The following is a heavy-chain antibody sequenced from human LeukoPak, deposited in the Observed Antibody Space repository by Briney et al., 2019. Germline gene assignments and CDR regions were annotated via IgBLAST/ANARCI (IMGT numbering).Heavy chain of an antibody. CDR3: ARAAAAAGTSHYYYYYMDV. CDR1: GGSISSYY. J-gene: IGHJ6*03. V-gene: IGHV4-59*01. CDR2: IYYSGST. Sequence: SETLSLTCTVSGGSISSYYWSWIRQPPGKGLEWIGYIYYSGSTNYNPSLKSRVTISVDTSKNQFSLKLSSVTAADTAVYYCARAAAAAGTSHYYYYYMDVWGKGTTVTISS. D-gene: IGHD6-13*01.